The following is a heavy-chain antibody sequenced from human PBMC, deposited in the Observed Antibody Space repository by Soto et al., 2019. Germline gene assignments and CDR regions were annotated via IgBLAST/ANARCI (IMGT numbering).Heavy chain of an antibody. D-gene: IGHD5-12*01. CDR3: TTDYILGVVEMATI. Sequence: EVQLVESGGGLVKPGGSLRLSCAASTFTFSNAWMNWVRQAPGKGLEWVGRIKNKTDGGTTDYAAPVKGRFTISRDDSKNTLYLQMNSLKTEDTAVYYCTTDYILGVVEMATIWGQGTLVTVSS. V-gene: IGHV3-15*07. CDR2: IKNKTDGGTT. J-gene: IGHJ4*02. CDR1: TFTFSNAW.